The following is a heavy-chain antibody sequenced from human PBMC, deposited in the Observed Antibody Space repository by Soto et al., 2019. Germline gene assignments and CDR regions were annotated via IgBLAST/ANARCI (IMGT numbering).Heavy chain of an antibody. CDR1: GFSFSNYW. J-gene: IGHJ1*01. Sequence: EVQLVQSGGGSVEPGGSLRLSCSATGFSFSNYWMHWLRQVPGKGLVWVSRIDGVGTGTSYSHSVRGLITISRDNAENPFCLQLDSLGGEDMVMYDCSMVVQYWGQGTLGTVSS. CDR3: SMVVQY. V-gene: IGHV3-74*01. CDR2: IDGVGTGT. D-gene: IGHD2-15*01.